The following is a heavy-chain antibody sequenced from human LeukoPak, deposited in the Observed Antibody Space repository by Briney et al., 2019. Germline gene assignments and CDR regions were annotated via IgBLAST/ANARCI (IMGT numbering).Heavy chain of an antibody. D-gene: IGHD4-11*01. J-gene: IGHJ4*02. CDR2: INHSGST. CDR3: ARPAYRGFGFDY. Sequence: SETLSLTCAVYGGSFSGYYWSWIRQPPGKGLEWIGEINHSGSTNYNPSLKSRVTISVDTSKNQFSLKLSSVTAADTAVYYCARPAYRGFGFDYWGQGTLVTVSS. V-gene: IGHV4-34*01. CDR1: GGSFSGYY.